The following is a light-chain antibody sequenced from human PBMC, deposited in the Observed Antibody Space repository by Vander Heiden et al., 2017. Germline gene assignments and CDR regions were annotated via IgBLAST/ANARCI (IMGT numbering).Light chain of an antibody. CDR3: QSADSSGTWV. J-gene: IGLJ3*02. Sequence: SSELTQPPSVSVSPGQTARITCSGDALPKQYAYWYQQTPGQAPVLVIYKDSERPAGIHERFSVSSAGTTVTLTISGVQAEDEADYYCQSADSSGTWVFGGGTKLTVL. V-gene: IGLV3-25*03. CDR1: ALPKQY. CDR2: KDS.